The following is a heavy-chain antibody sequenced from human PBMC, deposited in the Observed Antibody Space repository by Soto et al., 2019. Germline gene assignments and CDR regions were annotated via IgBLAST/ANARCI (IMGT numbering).Heavy chain of an antibody. D-gene: IGHD1-1*01. Sequence: ASVKVSCKASGYTFTVYYMHWVRQAPGQGLEWMGWINPNSGGTNYAQKFQGWVTMTRDTSISTAYMELSRLRSDDTAVYYCARTSLQNYYYGMDVWGQGTTVTAP. CDR1: GYTFTVYY. CDR2: INPNSGGT. V-gene: IGHV1-2*04. CDR3: ARTSLQNYYYGMDV. J-gene: IGHJ6*02.